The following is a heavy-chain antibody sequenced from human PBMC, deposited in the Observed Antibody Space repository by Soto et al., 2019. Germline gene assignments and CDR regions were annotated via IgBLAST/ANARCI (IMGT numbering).Heavy chain of an antibody. Sequence: QVQLVQSGAEVKKPGSSVKVSCKASGGTFSSYTISWVRQAPGQGLEWMGRIIPILGIANYAQKFQGRVTITADKCTSTAYMELSSLRSEDTAVYYCAREYYDSSGYSPSDYWGQGTLVTVSS. J-gene: IGHJ4*02. CDR2: IIPILGIA. D-gene: IGHD3-22*01. CDR1: GGTFSSYT. CDR3: AREYYDSSGYSPSDY. V-gene: IGHV1-69*02.